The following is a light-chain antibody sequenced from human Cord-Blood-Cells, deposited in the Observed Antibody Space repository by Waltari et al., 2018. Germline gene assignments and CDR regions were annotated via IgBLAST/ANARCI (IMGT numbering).Light chain of an antibody. CDR2: DVS. V-gene: IGLV2-11*01. Sequence: QSALTQPRSVSGSPGQSVTISCTGTSSDVGGYNYVSWYQQHPGKAPILMIYDVSKRPSGVPDRFSGSKSGNTASLTISVLQAEDDADYYCCSYAGSYTYVFGTGTKVTVL. CDR3: CSYAGSYTYV. CDR1: SSDVGGYNY. J-gene: IGLJ1*01.